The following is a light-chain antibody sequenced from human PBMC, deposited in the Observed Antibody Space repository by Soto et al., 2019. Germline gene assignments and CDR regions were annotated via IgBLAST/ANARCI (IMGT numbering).Light chain of an antibody. J-gene: IGLJ1*01. CDR3: AAWDDSLNGYV. V-gene: IGLV1-44*01. CDR2: GSD. Sequence: QSVLTHPPSASGTPGQRFTISCSGSSSNIGSKTVNWYQQLPGTAPKLLIYGSDQRPSGVPDRFSGSKSGTSASLAISGLQSEDEADYYCAAWDDSLNGYVFGTGTKVTVL. CDR1: SSNIGSKT.